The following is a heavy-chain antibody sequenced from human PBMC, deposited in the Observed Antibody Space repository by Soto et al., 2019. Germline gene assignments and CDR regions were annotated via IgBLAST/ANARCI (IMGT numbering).Heavy chain of an antibody. CDR2: ISWDGDTL. J-gene: IGHJ4*02. Sequence: VQLVESGGVVVQPGGSLRLSCAASGFSFEDYMMHWVRQVPGKGLEWVSLISWDGDTLFYVASVEGRFTISRHNSENSLFLQMNGLTTEDSALYYCAKGGRDGSLDNWGQGTLVTVSA. CDR3: AKGGRDGSLDN. CDR1: GFSFEDYM. V-gene: IGHV3-43*01.